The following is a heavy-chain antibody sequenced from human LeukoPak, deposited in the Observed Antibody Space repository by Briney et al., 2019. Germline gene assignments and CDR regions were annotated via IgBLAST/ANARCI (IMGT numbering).Heavy chain of an antibody. CDR1: GYTFTDYY. D-gene: IGHD5-18*01. CDR3: ARARGYSYGGGDFDY. J-gene: IGHJ4*02. Sequence: ASVRVSCKASGYTFTDYYMHWVRQAPGQGLEWMGWINPNSGGTHYAQKFQGTVTMTRGTSFNTVYMQLSRLISDDTAVYFCARARGYSYGGGDFDYWGQGTLVTVSS. CDR2: INPNSGGT. V-gene: IGHV1-2*02.